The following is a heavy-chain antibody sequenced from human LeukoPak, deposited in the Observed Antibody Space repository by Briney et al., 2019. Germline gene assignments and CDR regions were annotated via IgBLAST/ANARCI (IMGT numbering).Heavy chain of an antibody. V-gene: IGHV1-46*01. Sequence: ASVKVSCKASGYTFTSYPVHWVRQAPGQGLEWMGIINPSGGSTNHAQKFQGRVTMTRDTSTSTVYMELSSLGSDDTAVYYCARLGYCGSTSCQWGQGTLVTVSS. CDR3: ARLGYCGSTSCQ. J-gene: IGHJ4*02. D-gene: IGHD2-2*03. CDR2: INPSGGST. CDR1: GYTFTSYP.